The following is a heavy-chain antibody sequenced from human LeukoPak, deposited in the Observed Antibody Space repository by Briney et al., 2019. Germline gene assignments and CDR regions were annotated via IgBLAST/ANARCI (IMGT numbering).Heavy chain of an antibody. CDR2: ISSSGVYI. V-gene: IGHV3-21*04. D-gene: IGHD2-8*01. CDR1: GFTFSSYW. CDR3: AKGDCNGECYLIDA. Sequence: GGSLRLSCAASGFTFSSYWMSWVRQAPGKGLAWVSSISSSGVYIYYADSVKGRFTISRDNAKNFLYMEMTSLRDGDTAWYYCAKGDCNGECYLIDAWGQGTMVTVSS. J-gene: IGHJ5*02.